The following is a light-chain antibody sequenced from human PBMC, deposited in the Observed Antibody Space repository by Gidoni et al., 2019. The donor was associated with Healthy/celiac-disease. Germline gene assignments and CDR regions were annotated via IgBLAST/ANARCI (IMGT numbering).Light chain of an antibody. Sequence: EIVLTQSPGTLSLSPGDRATRACRASQSVSSSYLAWYQQKPGQAPRLLIYGASSRATGIPDRFSGSGSGTDFTLTISRLEPEDFAVYYCQQYGSSYTFGQGTKLEIK. J-gene: IGKJ2*01. V-gene: IGKV3-20*01. CDR1: QSVSSSY. CDR3: QQYGSSYT. CDR2: GAS.